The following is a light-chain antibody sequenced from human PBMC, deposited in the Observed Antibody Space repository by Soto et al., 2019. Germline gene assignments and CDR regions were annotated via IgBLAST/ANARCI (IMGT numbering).Light chain of an antibody. CDR1: QSISSY. V-gene: IGKV1-39*01. Sequence: IQMTQSPSSLSASAGDRVTITCRASQSISSYLNWYQQKPGKAPKLLIYAASSLQSGVPPRFSGGGGGTDFTLTISSLQPEDFASYYCQQIYTIPLTFGGGTKVDIK. CDR3: QQIYTIPLT. CDR2: AAS. J-gene: IGKJ4*01.